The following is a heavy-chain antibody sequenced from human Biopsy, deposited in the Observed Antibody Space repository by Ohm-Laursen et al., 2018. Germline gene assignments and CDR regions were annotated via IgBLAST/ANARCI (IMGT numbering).Heavy chain of an antibody. J-gene: IGHJ5*02. V-gene: IGHV4-39*01. CDR2: IYYSGNT. CDR3: ARHPTGFWFDP. Sequence: TLSLTCTVSGGSISDSTYHWGWIRQSPGKGLEWIGNIYYSGNTDYSPSLKSRVTISVDTSKNQFSLNLSSVTGADTAVYYCARHPTGFWFDPWGQGTLVTVSS. CDR1: GGSISDSTYH.